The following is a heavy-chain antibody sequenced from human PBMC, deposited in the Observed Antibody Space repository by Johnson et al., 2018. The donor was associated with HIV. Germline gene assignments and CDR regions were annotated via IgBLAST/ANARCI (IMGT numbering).Heavy chain of an antibody. CDR3: TTDANWNYGQGAFDV. D-gene: IGHD1-7*01. CDR1: GFIFDDHG. Sequence: VQLVESGGGLVQPGGSLRLSCAASGFIFDDHGMTWVRQAPGKGLEWVSGISGSGGSTYYADSVKGRFSISRDNSKNTLYLQMNSLKTEDTAIYCCTTDANWNYGQGAFDVWGQGTTVTVSS. V-gene: IGHV3-23*04. J-gene: IGHJ3*01. CDR2: ISGSGGST.